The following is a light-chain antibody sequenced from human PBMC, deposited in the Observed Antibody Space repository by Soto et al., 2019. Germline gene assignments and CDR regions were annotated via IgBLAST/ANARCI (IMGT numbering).Light chain of an antibody. V-gene: IGLV1-47*01. CDR1: SSNIGSHY. J-gene: IGLJ2*01. CDR2: RNN. Sequence: QSVLTQPPSASGTPEQRVTMSCSGSSSNIGSHYVYWYQQLPGTAPKVLLYRNNQRPSGVPDRFSGSKSGTSASLAISGLRSEDEADYYCATWDDSLSVLFGGGTKLTVL. CDR3: ATWDDSLSVL.